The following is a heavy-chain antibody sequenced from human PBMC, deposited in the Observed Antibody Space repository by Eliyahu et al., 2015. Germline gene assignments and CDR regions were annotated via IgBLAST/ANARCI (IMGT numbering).Heavy chain of an antibody. CDR1: GFTXSYAW. J-gene: IGHJ4*02. CDR3: TTESVFVDTAMVGGDNYFDY. CDR2: VKSKTEGGTT. V-gene: IGHV3-15*01. Sequence: EVQLVESGGGLVKPGGSLRLSCAAXGFTXSYAWXXXVRQAPGKGLEWVGRVKSKTEGGTTDYAAPVKGRFIISRDDSKNTLYLQMNSLKTEDTAVYYCTTESVFVDTAMVGGDNYFDYWGQGTLVTVSS. D-gene: IGHD5-18*01.